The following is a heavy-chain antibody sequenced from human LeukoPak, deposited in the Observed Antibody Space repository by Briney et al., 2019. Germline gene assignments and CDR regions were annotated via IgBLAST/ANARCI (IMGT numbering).Heavy chain of an antibody. CDR3: ARVPSDSSGYSDY. V-gene: IGHV4-30-2*01. CDR2: IYHSGST. CDR1: GGSISSGGYY. Sequence: PSETLSLTCTVSGGSISSGGYYWSWIRQPPGKGLEWIGYIYHSGSTYYNPSLKSRVTISVDTSKNQFSLKLSSVTAADTAVYYCARVPSDSSGYSDYWGQGTLVTVSS. D-gene: IGHD3-22*01. J-gene: IGHJ4*02.